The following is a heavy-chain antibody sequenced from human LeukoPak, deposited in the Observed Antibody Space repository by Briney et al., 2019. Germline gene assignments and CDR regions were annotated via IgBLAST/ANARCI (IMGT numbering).Heavy chain of an antibody. CDR3: ATPYGGCYHGLDI. D-gene: IGHD2-8*01. CDR2: IYYSGST. CDR1: GGSISSNKYY. J-gene: IGHJ3*02. Sequence: SETLSLTCTVSGGSISSNKYYWGWIRQPPGKGLEWTGSIYYSGSTYYNPSLKSRVTISVDTSKNQFSLKLSSVTAADTAVYYCATPYGGCYHGLDIWGQGTRVTVSS. V-gene: IGHV4-39*01.